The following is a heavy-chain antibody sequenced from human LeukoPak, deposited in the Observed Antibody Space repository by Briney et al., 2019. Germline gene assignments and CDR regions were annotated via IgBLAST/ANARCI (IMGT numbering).Heavy chain of an antibody. CDR2: IYPADSDT. D-gene: IGHD3-10*01. J-gene: IGHJ4*02. CDR1: GYSFTIYW. V-gene: IGHV5-51*01. CDR3: ARQSGSGSYDY. Sequence: GESLKISCKGSGYSFTIYWIGWVRQMPGKGLEWMGIIYPADSDTRYSPSFQGQVTISADQSISPAYLQWSSLKASATAMYSCARQSGSGSYDYWGPGTLVTVSS.